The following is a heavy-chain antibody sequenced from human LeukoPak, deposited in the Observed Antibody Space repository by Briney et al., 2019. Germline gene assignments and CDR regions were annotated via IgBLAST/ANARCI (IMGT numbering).Heavy chain of an antibody. V-gene: IGHV3-23*01. D-gene: IGHD3-22*01. CDR2: LSGSGGST. J-gene: IGHJ4*02. CDR3: AKSTGYYDSSAYGIDY. CDR1: GFTVSSNY. Sequence: PGGSLRLPCAASGFTVSSNYMSWVRQAPGKGLEWVSALSGSGGSTYYADSVKGRFTISRDNSKNTLYLQMNSLRAEDTAVYYCAKSTGYYDSSAYGIDYWGQGTLVTVSS.